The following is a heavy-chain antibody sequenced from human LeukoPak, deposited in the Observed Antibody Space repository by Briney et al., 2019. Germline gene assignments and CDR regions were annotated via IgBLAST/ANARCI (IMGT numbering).Heavy chain of an antibody. D-gene: IGHD1-1*01. V-gene: IGHV4-39*01. J-gene: IGHJ4*02. CDR3: GRRGPGAESGTKVFDY. CDR2: VCYSGST. Sequence: PSETLSLTCTVSGGSISSSSCYWDWVRQPPGKGLEWIGSVCYSGSTYYNPSLMSRVTISVDTSKNQFSLRLNSMTAADTAVYYCGRRGPGAESGTKVFDYGGQGPLVTVSS. CDR1: GGSISSSSCY.